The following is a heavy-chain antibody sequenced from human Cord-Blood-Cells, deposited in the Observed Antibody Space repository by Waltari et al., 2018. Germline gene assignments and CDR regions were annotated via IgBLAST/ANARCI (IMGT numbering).Heavy chain of an antibody. J-gene: IGHJ4*02. CDR2: INHSGST. CDR3: ARGANWGPSNCDY. V-gene: IGHV4-34*01. D-gene: IGHD7-27*01. CDR1: GGSFSGYY. Sequence: QVQLQQWGAGLLKPSETLSLPSAVYGGSFSGYYWSWIRQPPGKGLEWIGEINHSGSTNNHPSLKARVTIAVDTSKNQFSLTLSSVTAADTAVYYCARGANWGPSNCDYCGQGTLVTVSS.